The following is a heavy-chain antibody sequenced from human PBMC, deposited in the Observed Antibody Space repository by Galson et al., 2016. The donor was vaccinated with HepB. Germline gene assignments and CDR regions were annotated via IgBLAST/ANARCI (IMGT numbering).Heavy chain of an antibody. D-gene: IGHD2-2*01. CDR1: GSTHNELS. CDR3: TSAPLLPYGTNARGWFDP. CDR2: FDPEDGKM. Sequence: SVKVSCKVSGSTHNELSIHWVRQAPGKGLEWMGGFDPEDGKMIYAQRFRGRVTMTEDTSTDTAYMELSSLRSEDTAIYYCTSAPLLPYGTNARGWFDPWGQGTLVTVSS. J-gene: IGHJ5*02. V-gene: IGHV1-24*01.